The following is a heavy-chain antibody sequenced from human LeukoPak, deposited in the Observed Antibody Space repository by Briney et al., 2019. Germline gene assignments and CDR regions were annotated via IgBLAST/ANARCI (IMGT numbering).Heavy chain of an antibody. CDR3: ARGSWAPYWFDP. CDR1: GGSISSSSYY. J-gene: IGHJ5*02. CDR2: IYYSGST. V-gene: IGHV4-39*07. Sequence: SETLSLTYTVSGGSISSSSYYWGWIRQPPGKGLEWIGSIYYSGSTYYNPSLKSRVTISVDTSKNQFSLKLSSVTAADTAVYYCARGSWAPYWFDPWGQGTLVTVSS. D-gene: IGHD7-27*01.